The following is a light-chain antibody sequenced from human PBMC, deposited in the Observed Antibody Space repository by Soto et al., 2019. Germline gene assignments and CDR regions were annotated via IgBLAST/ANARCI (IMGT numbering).Light chain of an antibody. CDR3: QQYNNGPSFT. V-gene: IGKV3-15*01. Sequence: EIVMTQSPATLSMSPGERATLSCRASQSVRNNLAWYQQKPGQAPRLLISGASTRATGIPARVSGSGSGTEFTLTISSLQPEDFAVYYCQQYNNGPSFTFGPGTKVEIK. CDR1: QSVRNN. J-gene: IGKJ3*01. CDR2: GAS.